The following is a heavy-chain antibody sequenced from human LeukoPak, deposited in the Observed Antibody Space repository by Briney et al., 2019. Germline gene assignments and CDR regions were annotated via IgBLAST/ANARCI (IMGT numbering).Heavy chain of an antibody. CDR3: ARLVSYYDRSGPSDRFFDL. J-gene: IGHJ2*01. CDR1: GGSISSYY. CDR2: IYYSGST. V-gene: IGHV4-59*08. Sequence: SETLSLTCTVSGGSISSYYWSWIRKPPGKGLEWIGYIYYSGSTNYNPSLKSRVTISVDTSKNQFSLKLSSVTAADTAVYFCARLVSYYDRSGPSDRFFDLWGRGTLVAVFS. D-gene: IGHD3-22*01.